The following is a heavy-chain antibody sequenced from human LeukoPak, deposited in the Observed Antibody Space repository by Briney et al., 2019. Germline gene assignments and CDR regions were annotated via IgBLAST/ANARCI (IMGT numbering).Heavy chain of an antibody. CDR2: IKQDGSEK. V-gene: IGHV3-7*05. D-gene: IGHD2-2*01. Sequence: GGSLRLSCAASGFTFSSYWMSWVRQAPGKGLEWVANIKQDGSEKYYVDSVKGRFTISRDNAKNSLYLQMNSLRAEDTAVYYCARGNCSSTSCYAGPLDYWGQGTLVTVSS. CDR1: GFTFSSYW. J-gene: IGHJ4*02. CDR3: ARGNCSSTSCYAGPLDY.